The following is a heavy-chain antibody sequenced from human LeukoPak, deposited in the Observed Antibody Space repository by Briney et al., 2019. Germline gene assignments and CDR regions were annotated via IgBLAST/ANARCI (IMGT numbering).Heavy chain of an antibody. D-gene: IGHD2-15*01. CDR1: GYTFTVYY. J-gene: IGHJ5*02. CDR2: INPNSGGT. CDR3: ARGRTEQAHTGYFVNWFDP. V-gene: IGHV1-2*02. Sequence: ASVKVSCKASGYTFTVYYMHWVRQAPGQGLEWMGWINPNSGGTNYAQKFQGRVTMTRDTSISTAYMELSRLRSDDTAVYYCARGRTEQAHTGYFVNWFDPWGQGTLVTVSS.